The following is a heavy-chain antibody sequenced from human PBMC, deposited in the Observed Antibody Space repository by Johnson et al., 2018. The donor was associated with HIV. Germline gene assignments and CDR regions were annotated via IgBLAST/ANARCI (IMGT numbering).Heavy chain of an antibody. D-gene: IGHD2-15*01. CDR1: GFTFSNYA. J-gene: IGHJ3*02. CDR3: ARAGIVFDI. CDR2: ISFDGSNE. Sequence: QMLLVESGGGVVQPGRSLRLSCAASGFTFSNYAMHWVRQVPGKGLEWVAIISFDGSNEYYADSVKGRFTISRDNFKNTLFLQMNSLRAEDTAVYYCARAGIVFDIWGQGTMVTVSS. V-gene: IGHV3-30-3*01.